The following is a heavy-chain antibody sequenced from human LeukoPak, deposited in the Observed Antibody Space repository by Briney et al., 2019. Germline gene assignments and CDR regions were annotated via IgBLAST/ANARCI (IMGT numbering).Heavy chain of an antibody. D-gene: IGHD6-13*01. CDR2: IYYSGST. J-gene: IGHJ3*02. V-gene: IGHV4-39*01. CDR3: ARSDRSSWYFPTAFDI. CDR1: GGSISSSSYY. Sequence: SETLSLTCTVSGGSISSSSYYWGWIRQPPGKGLEWMGSIYYSGSTYYNPSLKSRVTISVDTSKNQFSLKLSSVAAADAAVYYCARSDRSSWYFPTAFDIWGQGTMVTVSS.